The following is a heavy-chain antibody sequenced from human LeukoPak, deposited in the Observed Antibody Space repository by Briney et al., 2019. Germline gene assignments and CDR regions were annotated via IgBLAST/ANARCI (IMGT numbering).Heavy chain of an antibody. D-gene: IGHD3-22*01. CDR2: ISGSGGGT. CDR1: GFTFSNYA. J-gene: IGHJ4*02. V-gene: IGHV3-23*01. CDR3: ARGAYYYED. Sequence: GGSLRLSCAASGFTFSNYAMNWVRQAPGKGLEWVSAISGSGGGTFYADSVKGRFTISRDNAKNSLYLQMNSLRAEDTAVYYCARGAYYYEDWGQGTLVTVSS.